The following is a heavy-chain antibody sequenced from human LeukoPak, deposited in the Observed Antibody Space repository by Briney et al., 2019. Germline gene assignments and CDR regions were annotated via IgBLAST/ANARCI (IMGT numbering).Heavy chain of an antibody. J-gene: IGHJ4*02. D-gene: IGHD3-10*01. CDR3: ARASDISWPFEN. V-gene: IGHV1-18*01. Sequence: APVTVSCTTSGYSFSNYGIVWVRQAPGQGLEGMGWISAKNGNTKSSQKVQGRVTMTTDSSTNIAYLELKSLRSDDTAVYYCARASDISWPFENWGQGTLVTVSS. CDR1: GYSFSNYG. CDR2: ISAKNGNT.